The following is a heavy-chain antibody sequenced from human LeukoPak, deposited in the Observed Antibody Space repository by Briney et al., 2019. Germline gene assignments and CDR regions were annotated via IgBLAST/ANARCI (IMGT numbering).Heavy chain of an antibody. CDR3: AKWGTYGSGSYILDY. V-gene: IGHV3-30*04. J-gene: IGHJ4*02. CDR2: ISYDGSNK. D-gene: IGHD3-10*01. Sequence: PGGSLRLSYAASGFTFSSYAMHWVRQAPGKGLEWVAVISYDGSNKYYADSVKGRFTISRDNSKNTLYLQMNSLRAEDTAVYYCAKWGTYGSGSYILDYWGQGTLVTVSS. CDR1: GFTFSSYA.